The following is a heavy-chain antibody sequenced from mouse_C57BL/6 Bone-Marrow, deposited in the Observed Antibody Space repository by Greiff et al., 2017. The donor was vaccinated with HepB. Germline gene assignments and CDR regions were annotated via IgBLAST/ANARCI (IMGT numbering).Heavy chain of an antibody. CDR3: ARQRQLRLLMDY. J-gene: IGHJ4*01. CDR1: EYEFPSHD. Sequence: DVHLVESGGGLVQPGESLKLSCESNEYEFPSHDMSWVRKTPEKRLELVAAINSDGGSTYYPDTMERRFIISRDNTKKTLYLQMSSLRSEDTALYYCARQRQLRLLMDYWGQGTSVTVSS. CDR2: INSDGGST. V-gene: IGHV5-2*01. D-gene: IGHD3-2*02.